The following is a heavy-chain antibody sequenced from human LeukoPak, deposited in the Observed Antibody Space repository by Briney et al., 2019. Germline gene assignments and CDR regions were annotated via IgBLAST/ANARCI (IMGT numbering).Heavy chain of an antibody. V-gene: IGHV4-34*01. CDR3: ARPTRRGVIAFDI. Sequence: SETLSLTCTVSGGWGGDYYWSWLRQPPGKGLEGIGEIYHSGSTNYNPSLKSRVTISVDKSKNQFSLKLSSVTAADTAMYYCARPTRRGVIAFDIWGQGTMVTVSS. CDR1: GGWGGDYY. J-gene: IGHJ3*02. CDR2: IYHSGST. D-gene: IGHD3-10*01.